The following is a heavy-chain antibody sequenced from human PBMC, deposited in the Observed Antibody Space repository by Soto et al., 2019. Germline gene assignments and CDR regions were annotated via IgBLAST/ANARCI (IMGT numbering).Heavy chain of an antibody. V-gene: IGHV4-39*01. CDR2: VYYNENT. CDR1: GGSINSFAYY. D-gene: IGHD3-10*01. J-gene: IGHJ5*02. CDR3: ARRERYYGSPGWFDP. Sequence: SETLSLTCTVSGGSINSFAYYWGWIRQPPGKGLEWIGTVYYNENTYYNPSLKSRVTISVDTAKNQFSLNLRSVTAADTAVYFCARRERYYGSPGWFDPWGQGTLVTVS.